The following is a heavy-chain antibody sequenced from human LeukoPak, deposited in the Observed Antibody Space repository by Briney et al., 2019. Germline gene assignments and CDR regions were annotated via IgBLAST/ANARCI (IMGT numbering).Heavy chain of an antibody. V-gene: IGHV4-39*07. CDR3: AREGYCSSTSCYLTAFDI. J-gene: IGHJ3*02. CDR1: GGSISSSSYY. CDR2: IYYSGST. D-gene: IGHD2-2*01. Sequence: SETLSLTCTVSGGSISSSSYYWGWIRQPPGKGLEWIGSIYYSGSTYYNPSLKSRVTISVDTSKNQFSLKLSSVTAADTAVYYCAREGYCSSTSCYLTAFDIWGQGTMVTVSS.